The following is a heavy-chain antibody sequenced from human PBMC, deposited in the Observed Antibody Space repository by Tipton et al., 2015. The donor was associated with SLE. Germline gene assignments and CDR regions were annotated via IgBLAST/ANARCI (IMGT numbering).Heavy chain of an antibody. CDR2: INHSGST. J-gene: IGHJ5*02. CDR3: ARLGYCTSGVCFTGIDL. Sequence: GLVKPSETLSLTCVVYGGSFSDYSWSWIRQSPGKGLEWIGEINHSGSTNYNPSLKSRLTISVDTSKKQFSLNLSSVTAADTAIYYCARLGYCTSGVCFTGIDLWGQGILVTVSS. CDR1: GGSFSDYS. V-gene: IGHV4-34*01. D-gene: IGHD2-8*01.